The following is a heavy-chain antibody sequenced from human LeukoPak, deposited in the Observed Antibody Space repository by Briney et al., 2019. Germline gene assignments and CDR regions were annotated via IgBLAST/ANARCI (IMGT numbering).Heavy chain of an antibody. CDR3: ARELVSLGTGYFDL. J-gene: IGHJ2*01. Sequence: GGSLRLSCAASGFTFSSYQMNWVRQAPGKGLEWVSGITGSSTWTYYADSVRGRFTISRDNSKNTLHLQMNNLTADDTAIYYCARELVSLGTGYFDLWGRGTLVTVSS. D-gene: IGHD7-27*01. CDR1: GFTFSSYQ. CDR2: ITGSSTWT. V-gene: IGHV3-23*01.